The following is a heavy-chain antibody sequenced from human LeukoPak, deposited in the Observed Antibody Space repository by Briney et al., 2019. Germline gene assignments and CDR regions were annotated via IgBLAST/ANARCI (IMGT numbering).Heavy chain of an antibody. CDR1: AGSINSHY. CDR3: ATIKRGYIYGYFDF. D-gene: IGHD5-18*01. CDR2: MYDSVRT. J-gene: IGHJ4*02. V-gene: IGHV4-59*11. Sequence: SETLSLTCTVSAGSINSHYWSWLRQAPGKGLEWIGYMYDSVRTKDNPALESRLTLSADTSKNQFSLRLSSVTAADTATYYCATIKRGYIYGYFDFWGQGILVTVSS.